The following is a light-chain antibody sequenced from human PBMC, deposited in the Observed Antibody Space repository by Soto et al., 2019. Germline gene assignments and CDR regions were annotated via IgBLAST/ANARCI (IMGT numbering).Light chain of an antibody. CDR1: QSVSSY. J-gene: IGKJ5*01. V-gene: IGKV3-11*01. CDR3: QQRSNWPIT. CDR2: DAS. Sequence: EIVLTQSPATLSLSPGERATFSCRTSQSVSSYFAWYQQKPGRAPRLLIYDASNRATGIPARFIGSGSGTDVTLTISSLEPEDFAVYYCQQRSNWPITFGQGTRLEIK.